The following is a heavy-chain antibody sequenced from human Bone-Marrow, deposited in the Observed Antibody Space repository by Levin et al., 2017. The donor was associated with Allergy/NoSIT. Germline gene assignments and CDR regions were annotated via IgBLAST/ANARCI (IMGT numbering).Heavy chain of an antibody. V-gene: IGHV1-3*01. CDR3: ARNPFLTIHLDY. CDR2: ISAGDGNT. J-gene: IGHJ4*02. Sequence: AASVKVSCKASGYTFTNYAIHWVRQAPGQRLEWMGWISAGDGNTHFSQKFQGRVTITRDTSASTAYMELSSLRSEDTALYYCARNPFLTIHLDYWGQGTLVIVSS. D-gene: IGHD3-10*01. CDR1: GYTFTNYA.